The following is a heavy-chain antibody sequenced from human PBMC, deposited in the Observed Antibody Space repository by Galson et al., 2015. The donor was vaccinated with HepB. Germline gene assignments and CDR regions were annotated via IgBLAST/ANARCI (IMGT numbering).Heavy chain of an antibody. D-gene: IGHD2-2*01. CDR1: GFTLSTYN. CDR2: IATGNTHM. V-gene: IGHV3-21*01. J-gene: IGHJ3*02. CDR3: ARDLSTSRRAYDI. Sequence: SLRLSCAASGFTLSTYNMNWVRQAPGKGLEWVSFIATGNTHMKYAESVKGRFTISRDDAKNSLYLQMSSLRAEDTAIYCCARDLSTSRRAYDIWGQGTLVTVSS.